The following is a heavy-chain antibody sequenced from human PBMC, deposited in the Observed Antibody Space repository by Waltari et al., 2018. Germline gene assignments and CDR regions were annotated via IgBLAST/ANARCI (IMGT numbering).Heavy chain of an antibody. CDR2: IWYDGSNK. V-gene: IGHV3-33*01. J-gene: IGHJ4*02. D-gene: IGHD4-4*01. CDR1: GFTFSPFG. CDR3: ARASVTTFGGWVDY. Sequence: QVQLVESGGGVVQPGRSLSLPCAPSGFTFSPFGITWVRPAPGKGLEWVAVIWYDGSNKYYADSVKGRFTISRDNSKNTLYLQMNSLRAEDTAVYYCARASVTTFGGWVDYWGQGTLVTVSS.